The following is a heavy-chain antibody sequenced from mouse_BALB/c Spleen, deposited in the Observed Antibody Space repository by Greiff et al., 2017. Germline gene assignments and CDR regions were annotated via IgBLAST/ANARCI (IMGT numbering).Heavy chain of an antibody. CDR3: TRIYYYGSSYYYYAMDY. D-gene: IGHD1-1*01. Sequence: EVKVEESGGGLVQPGGSMKLSCVASGFTFSNYWMNWVRQSPEKGLEWVAEIRLKSNNYATHYAESVKGRFTISRDDSKSSVYLQMNNLRAEDTGIYYCTRIYYYGSSYYYYAMDYWGQGTSVTVSS. J-gene: IGHJ4*01. CDR1: GFTFSNYW. CDR2: IRLKSNNYAT. V-gene: IGHV6-6*02.